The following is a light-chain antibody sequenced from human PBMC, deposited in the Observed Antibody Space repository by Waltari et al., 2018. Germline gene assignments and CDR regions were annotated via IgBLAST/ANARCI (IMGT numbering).Light chain of an antibody. CDR2: RNN. CDR1: SSNIGSNY. J-gene: IGLJ2*01. Sequence: QSVLTQPPSASGTPGQRATISCSGSSSNIGSNYVYWYQQLPGTAPKLLIYRNNQRPSGVPDRVSGSKSGTSASLAISGLRAEDEADYYCAAWDDSLSGPVVGGGTKLTVL. V-gene: IGLV1-47*01. CDR3: AAWDDSLSGPV.